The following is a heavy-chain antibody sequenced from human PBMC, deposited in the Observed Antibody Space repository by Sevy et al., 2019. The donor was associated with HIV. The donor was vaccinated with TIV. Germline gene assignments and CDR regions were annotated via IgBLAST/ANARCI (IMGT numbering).Heavy chain of an antibody. CDR1: GGSISSYY. CDR3: ARSGGSGSYYRSGWFDP. D-gene: IGHD1-26*01. V-gene: IGHV4-4*07. J-gene: IGHJ5*02. Sequence: SETLSLTCTVSGGSISSYYWSWIRQPTGKGLEWIGRIYTSGSTNYNPSLKSRVTMSVDTSKNQFSLKLSSVTAADTAVYYCARSGGSGSYYRSGWFDPWGQGTLVTVSS. CDR2: IYTSGST.